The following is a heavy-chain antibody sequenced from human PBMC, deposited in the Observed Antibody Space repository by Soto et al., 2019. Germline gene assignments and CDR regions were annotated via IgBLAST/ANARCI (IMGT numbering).Heavy chain of an antibody. Sequence: ASVKVSCKASGGTFSSYAISWVRQAPGQGLEWMGGIIPIFGTANYAQKFQGRVTITADESTSTAYMELSSLRSEDTAVYYCARVRTSSWPHIIYYYYGMDVWGQATTVTVSS. CDR1: GGTFSSYA. CDR2: IIPIFGTA. CDR3: ARVRTSSWPHIIYYYYGMDV. V-gene: IGHV1-69*13. J-gene: IGHJ6*02. D-gene: IGHD6-13*01.